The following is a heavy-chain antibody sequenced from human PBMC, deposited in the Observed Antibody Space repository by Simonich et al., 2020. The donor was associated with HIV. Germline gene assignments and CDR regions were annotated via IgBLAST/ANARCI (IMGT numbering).Heavy chain of an antibody. J-gene: IGHJ4*02. Sequence: QVQLQQWGAGLLKPSETLSLTCAVYGGSFSGYYWSLLRQPPGKGLEWIGEINHSGSPNYNPSLKSRVTISVDTSKNQFSLKLSSVTAADTAVYYCARRHPTTVTTPYFDYWGQGTLVTVSS. D-gene: IGHD4-17*01. V-gene: IGHV4-34*01. CDR2: INHSGSP. CDR1: GGSFSGYY. CDR3: ARRHPTTVTTPYFDY.